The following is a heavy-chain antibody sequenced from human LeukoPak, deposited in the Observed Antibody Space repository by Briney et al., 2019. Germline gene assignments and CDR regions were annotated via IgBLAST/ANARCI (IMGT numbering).Heavy chain of an antibody. J-gene: IGHJ6*02. CDR1: GFTCSSYE. V-gene: IGHV3-48*03. Sequence: GGSLRLSCAASGFTCSSYEMNWVRQAPGKGLEWVSYISSRGSTIYYADSVKGRFTISRDNAKNSLYLQMNSLRAEDTAVYYCARDWDYYYGMDVWGQGTTVTISS. CDR3: ARDWDYYYGMDV. CDR2: ISSRGSTI. D-gene: IGHD3-16*01.